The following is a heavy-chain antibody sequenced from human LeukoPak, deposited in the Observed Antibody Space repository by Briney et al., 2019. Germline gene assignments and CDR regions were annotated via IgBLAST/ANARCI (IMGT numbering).Heavy chain of an antibody. V-gene: IGHV3-7*04. Sequence: GGSLRLSCVASGFPFSSYWMTWVRQAPGKGXXXVANIKQDGSKXXXVDXVKGRLTISRDNAKNSLYLQMNSLRAEDTAIYYCTRVGYIDEGIDYWGQGTLVTVSS. D-gene: IGHD5-24*01. CDR3: TRVGYIDEGIDY. CDR1: GFPFSSYW. J-gene: IGHJ4*02. CDR2: IKQDGSKX.